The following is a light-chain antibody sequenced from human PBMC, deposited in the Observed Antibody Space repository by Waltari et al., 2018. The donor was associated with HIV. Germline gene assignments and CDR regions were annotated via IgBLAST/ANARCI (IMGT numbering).Light chain of an antibody. V-gene: IGKV4-1*01. CDR2: WAS. CDR3: QQYYSTPSIT. CDR1: QSVLYSSDNKNY. Sequence: DIVMTQSPASLAVSVGERATITCKSSQSVLYSSDNKNYLAWYHQKPGQPPKLLINWASTREAGVPDRFSGSGSGTDFTLTISSLQAEDVAVYYCQQYYSTPSITFGQGTRLEIK. J-gene: IGKJ5*01.